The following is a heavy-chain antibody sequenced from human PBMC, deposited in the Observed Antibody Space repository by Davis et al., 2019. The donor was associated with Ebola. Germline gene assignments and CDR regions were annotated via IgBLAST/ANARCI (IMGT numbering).Heavy chain of an antibody. V-gene: IGHV6-1*01. Sequence: PSETLSLTCAISGDSVSSGGWNWIRQSPSRGLEWLGRTYYNYKWYNDYAVSMKSRITINPDTSKNQFSMQLNSVTPEDTALYYCARGWLRAGIDVWGEGTTVTVSS. CDR1: GDSVSSGG. CDR3: ARGWLRAGIDV. CDR2: TYYNYKWYN. D-gene: IGHD5-18*01. J-gene: IGHJ6*04.